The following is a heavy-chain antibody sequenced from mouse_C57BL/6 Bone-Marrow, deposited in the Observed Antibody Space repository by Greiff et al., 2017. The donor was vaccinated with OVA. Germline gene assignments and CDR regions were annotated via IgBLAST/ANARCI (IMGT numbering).Heavy chain of an antibody. CDR1: GFTFSDYY. CDR2: INYDGSST. Sequence: EVKLVESEGGLVQPGSSMKLSCTASGFTFSDYYMAWVRQVPEKGLEWVANINYDGSSTYYLDSLKSRFIISRDNAKNILYLQMSSLKSEDTATYYCASITTGYWGQGTTLTVSS. V-gene: IGHV5-16*01. D-gene: IGHD1-1*01. J-gene: IGHJ2*01. CDR3: ASITTGY.